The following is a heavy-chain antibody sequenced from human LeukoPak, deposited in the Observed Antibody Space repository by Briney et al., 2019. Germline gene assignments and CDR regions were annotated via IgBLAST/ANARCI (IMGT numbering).Heavy chain of an antibody. CDR1: GFTFRSDS. CDR3: ARDCDYYDILTGYHDYYGMDV. V-gene: IGHV3-21*01. Sequence: PGGSLRLSCAASGFTFRSDSMNWVPQAPGEGLEWVSSISSSSSYIYYADSVKGRFTISRDNAKNSLYLQMNSLRAEDTAVYYCARDCDYYDILTGYHDYYGMDVWGQGTTVTVSS. CDR2: ISSSSSYI. D-gene: IGHD3-9*01. J-gene: IGHJ6*02.